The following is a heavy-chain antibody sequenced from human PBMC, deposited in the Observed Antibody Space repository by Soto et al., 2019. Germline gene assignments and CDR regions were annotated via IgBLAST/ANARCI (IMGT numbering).Heavy chain of an antibody. D-gene: IGHD5-12*01. CDR1: GGSISSGDYY. J-gene: IGHJ6*02. CDR3: ARAATYYYYGMDV. CDR2: IYYSGST. Sequence: SETRSLTCTVSGGSISSGDYYWSWIRQPPGKGLEWIGYIYYSGSTYYNPSLKSRVTISVDTSKNQFSLKLSSVTAADTAVYYCARAATYYYYGMDVWGQGTTVTVSS. V-gene: IGHV4-30-4*01.